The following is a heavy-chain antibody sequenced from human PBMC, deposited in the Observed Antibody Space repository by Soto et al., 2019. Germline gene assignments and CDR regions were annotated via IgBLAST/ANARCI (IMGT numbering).Heavy chain of an antibody. CDR2: ISAHNGNT. Sequence: QVHLVQSGAEVKKPGASVKVSCKGSGYGFTTYGITWVRQAPGQGLEWMAWISAHNGNTNYAQKLQGRVTVTRDTSTSTAYIELRSLRSDDTAVYYCARVRYGDYWGQGALVTVSS. J-gene: IGHJ4*02. CDR1: GYGFTTYG. CDR3: ARVRYGDY. V-gene: IGHV1-18*01. D-gene: IGHD1-1*01.